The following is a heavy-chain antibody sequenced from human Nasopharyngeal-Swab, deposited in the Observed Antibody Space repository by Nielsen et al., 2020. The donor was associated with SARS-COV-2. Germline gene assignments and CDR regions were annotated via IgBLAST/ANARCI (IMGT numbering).Heavy chain of an antibody. J-gene: IGHJ4*02. CDR2: IRYDGSKK. D-gene: IGHD6-19*01. Sequence: GGSLRLSCEASGFTFSSYGMHWVRQAQGKGLGWEAFIRYDGSKKYYADSVKGRFTISRDNSKNTLYLQMNSLSAEDTAVYYCAPRGGGSGWYLDYWGQGTLVTVSS. CDR1: GFTFSSYG. V-gene: IGHV3-30*02. CDR3: APRGGGSGWYLDY.